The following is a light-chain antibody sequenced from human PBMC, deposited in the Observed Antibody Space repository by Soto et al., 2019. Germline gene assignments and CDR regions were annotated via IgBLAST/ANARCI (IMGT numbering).Light chain of an antibody. Sequence: EIVLTQSPGTLSLSPGERATLSCRASQSVSGSYLAWYQQKPGQSPRLLIYGSSDRATGIPDRFSGSGSGKDFTLTISRVEPEDFAVYYCQQYGSSPPYTFGQGTKLEIK. CDR3: QQYGSSPPYT. CDR1: QSVSGSY. CDR2: GSS. V-gene: IGKV3-20*01. J-gene: IGKJ2*01.